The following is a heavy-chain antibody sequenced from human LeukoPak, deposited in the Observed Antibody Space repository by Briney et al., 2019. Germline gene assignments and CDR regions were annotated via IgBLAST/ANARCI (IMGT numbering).Heavy chain of an antibody. J-gene: IGHJ4*02. CDR1: GFTFTTYS. CDR3: VADMTTITNFDY. CDR2: FGGSYDRS. D-gene: IGHD1-14*01. V-gene: IGHV3-23*01. Sequence: GGSLRLSCAASGFTFTTYSMHWVRQAPGKAPEWVCSFGGSYDRSFYADSVRGRFTISRDDSKNTLHLQMNSLRAEDTAVYYCVADMTTITNFDYWGQGTLVTVSS.